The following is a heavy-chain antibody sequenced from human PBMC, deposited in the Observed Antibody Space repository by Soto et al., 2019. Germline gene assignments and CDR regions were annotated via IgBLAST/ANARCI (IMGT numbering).Heavy chain of an antibody. CDR1: GFTFSSYS. V-gene: IGHV3-48*02. D-gene: IGHD3-3*01. J-gene: IGHJ6*02. Sequence: PGGSLRLSCAASGFTFSSYSMNWVRQAPGKGLEWVSYISSSSSTIYYADSVKGRFTISRDNAKNSLYLQMNSLRDEDTAVYYCARDGFESSYDFWSGYYAQLPGMDVWGHGTTVTVSS. CDR3: ARDGFESSYDFWSGYYAQLPGMDV. CDR2: ISSSSSTI.